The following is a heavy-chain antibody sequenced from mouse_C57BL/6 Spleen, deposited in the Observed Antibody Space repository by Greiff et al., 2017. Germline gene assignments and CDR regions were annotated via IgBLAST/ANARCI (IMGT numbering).Heavy chain of an antibody. J-gene: IGHJ2*01. CDR1: GYTFTSYW. D-gene: IGHD2-3*01. CDR3: ARECGYYLYYFDD. CDR2: IDPNSGGT. Sequence: QVQLQQPGAELVKPGASVKLSCKASGYTFTSYWIHWVKQRPGRGLEWIGRIDPNSGGTKYNEKFKSKATLTVDKPSSTAYMQLSRLTSEDSAVXYGARECGYYLYYFDDWGKGTTLTVSS. V-gene: IGHV1-72*01.